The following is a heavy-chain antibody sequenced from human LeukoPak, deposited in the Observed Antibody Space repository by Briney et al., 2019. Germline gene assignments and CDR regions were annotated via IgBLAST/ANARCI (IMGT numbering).Heavy chain of an antibody. CDR2: INPSGGST. CDR1: GYTFTSYY. CDR3: AREGVPAAIGPGIYYYYGMDV. Sequence: ASVKVSCKASGYTFTSYYMHWVRQAPGQGLEWMGIINPSGGSTNYAQKLQGRVTMTTDTSTSTAYMELRSLRSDDTAVYYCAREGVPAAIGPGIYYYYGMDVWGQGTTVTVSS. V-gene: IGHV1-46*01. J-gene: IGHJ6*02. D-gene: IGHD2-2*02.